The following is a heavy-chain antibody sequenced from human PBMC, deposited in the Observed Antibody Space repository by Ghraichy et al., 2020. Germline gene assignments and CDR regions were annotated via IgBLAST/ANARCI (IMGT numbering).Heavy chain of an antibody. V-gene: IGHV4-39*01. J-gene: IGHJ6*02. CDR1: GGSISSSSYY. Sequence: GSLRLSCTVSGGSISSSSYYWGWIRQPPGKGLEWIGSIYYSGSTYYNPSLKSRVTISVDTSKNQFSLKLSSVTAADTAVYYCARQDIVVVVAATPCYGMDVWGQGTTVTVSS. CDR3: ARQDIVVVVAATPCYGMDV. CDR2: IYYSGST. D-gene: IGHD2-15*01.